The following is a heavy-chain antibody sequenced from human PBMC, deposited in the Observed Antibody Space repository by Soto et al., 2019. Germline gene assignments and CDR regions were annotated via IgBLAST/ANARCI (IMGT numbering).Heavy chain of an antibody. J-gene: IGHJ5*02. Sequence: PSETLSLTCAVYGGSFSGYYWSWIRQPPGKGLEWIGEINHSGSTNYNPSLKSRVTISVDTSKNQFSLKLSSVTAADTAVYYCARGSYNWNHRADTTHWFDPWGQGTLVTVS. D-gene: IGHD1-20*01. V-gene: IGHV4-34*01. CDR1: GGSFSGYY. CDR2: INHSGST. CDR3: ARGSYNWNHRADTTHWFDP.